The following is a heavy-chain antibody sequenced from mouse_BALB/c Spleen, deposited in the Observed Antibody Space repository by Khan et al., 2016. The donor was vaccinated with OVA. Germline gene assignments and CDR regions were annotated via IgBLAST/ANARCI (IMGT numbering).Heavy chain of an antibody. CDR2: ISYSGVT. J-gene: IGHJ2*01. CDR1: GYSITSGYA. D-gene: IGHD1-1*01. V-gene: IGHV3-2*02. CDR3: ARGNYLGYYFDY. Sequence: EVQLQESGPGLVKPSQSLSLTCTVTGYSITSGYARNWIRQFPGNKLEWMGYISYSGVTSYTPSLKSRISITRDTSKNQFFLQLTSVTTEDTATFYWARGNYLGYYFDYWGQGTTLPVSS.